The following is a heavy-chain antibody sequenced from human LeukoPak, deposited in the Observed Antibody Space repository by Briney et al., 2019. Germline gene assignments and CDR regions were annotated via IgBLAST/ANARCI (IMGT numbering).Heavy chain of an antibody. J-gene: IGHJ6*02. CDR2: IKSSGRPM. D-gene: IGHD1-14*01. Sequence: GGILSLSCTTYRFTISNYYMSWVRQAPGKGLERVSNIKSSGRPMYYTDSVKVRFTISRDNDKNSLYLQMNSLRAEDTAVYYCARAALDSRNYYYAMDVWGQGTTVTVSS. CDR3: ARAALDSRNYYYAMDV. CDR1: RFTISNYY. V-gene: IGHV3-11*01.